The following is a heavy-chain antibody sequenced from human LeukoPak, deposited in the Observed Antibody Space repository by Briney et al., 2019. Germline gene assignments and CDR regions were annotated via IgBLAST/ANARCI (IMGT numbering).Heavy chain of an antibody. V-gene: IGHV3-21*01. Sequence: PGGSLRLSCAASGFTFSSYSMNWVRQAPGKGLEWVSSISSSSSYIYYADSVKGRFTISRDNAKNSLYLQMNSLRAEDTAVYYCARGWKRDYYYYGMDVWGQGTTDTVSS. CDR3: ARGWKRDYYYYGMDV. CDR2: ISSSSSYI. J-gene: IGHJ6*02. CDR1: GFTFSSYS. D-gene: IGHD4-23*01.